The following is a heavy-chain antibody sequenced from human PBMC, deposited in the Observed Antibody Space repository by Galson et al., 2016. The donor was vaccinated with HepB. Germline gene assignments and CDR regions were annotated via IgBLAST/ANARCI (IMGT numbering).Heavy chain of an antibody. CDR3: ARLFTGYFDY. CDR2: IDWDDGK. V-gene: IGHV2-70*04. Sequence: PALVKPTQTLTLTCTFSGFSLSARGMRVSWIRQPPGKALEWLARIDWDDGKFYSTSLKTRLTVSKDTSKKQVVLTMTNMDPVDTATYYCARLFTGYFDYWGQGTLVTVSS. D-gene: IGHD3-10*01. J-gene: IGHJ4*02. CDR1: GFSLSARGMR.